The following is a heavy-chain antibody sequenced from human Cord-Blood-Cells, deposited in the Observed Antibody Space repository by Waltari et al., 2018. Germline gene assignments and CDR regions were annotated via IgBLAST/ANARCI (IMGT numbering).Heavy chain of an antibody. CDR1: GYTFTGYY. CDR3: ARGREDIVLMVYATNYFDY. CDR2: INPNSGGT. J-gene: IGHJ4*02. V-gene: IGHV1-2*02. D-gene: IGHD2-8*01. Sequence: VQLVQSGAEVKKPGASVKVSCKASGYTFTGYYMHWVRQAPGQGLEWMGWINPNSGGTNYAQKFQGRVTMTRDTSISTAYMELSRLRSDDTAVYYCARGREDIVLMVYATNYFDYWGQGTLVTVSS.